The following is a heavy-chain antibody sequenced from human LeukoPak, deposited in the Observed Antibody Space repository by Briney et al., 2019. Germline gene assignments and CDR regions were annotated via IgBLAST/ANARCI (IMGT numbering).Heavy chain of an antibody. CDR3: AHFKGGSFDF. J-gene: IGHJ3*01. CDR1: GDSIRRAGYY. V-gene: IGHV4-30-4*08. D-gene: IGHD1-26*01. CDR2: IHNNGNT. Sequence: PSETLSLTCTVSGDSIRRAGYYWTWIRLRPGKGLEWIGYIHNNGNTYYNPSLKSRVTISVDTSKNQFSLKLTSVTAADTAVYYCAHFKGGSFDFWGQGTMVTVSS.